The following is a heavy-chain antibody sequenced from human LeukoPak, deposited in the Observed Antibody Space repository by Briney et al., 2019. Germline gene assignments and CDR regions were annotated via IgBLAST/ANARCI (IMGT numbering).Heavy chain of an antibody. V-gene: IGHV4-59*01. CDR1: GGSISSYY. Sequence: SETLSLTCTVYGGSISSYYWSWIRQPPGKGLEWIGYIYYSGSTNYNPSLKSRVTISVDTSKNQFSLKLSSVTAADTAVYYCARDTLLDAFDIWGQGTMVTVSS. J-gene: IGHJ3*02. CDR2: IYYSGST. CDR3: ARDTLLDAFDI.